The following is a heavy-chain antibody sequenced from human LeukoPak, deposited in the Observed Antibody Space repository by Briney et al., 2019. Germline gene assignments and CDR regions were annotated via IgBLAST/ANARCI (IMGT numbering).Heavy chain of an antibody. CDR2: LRYDGSTA. CDR3: VKEPYFGIYPSYFVY. D-gene: IGHD1-26*01. Sequence: GGSLRLTCAASGFTISSYGKNWFRQAPGKGLDWVAFLRYDGSTAFYEDSVKGRFTISRDSSKNTLYLQMNNLTPAATAIYYCVKEPYFGIYPSYFVYWGQGTLVTVSS. J-gene: IGHJ4*02. CDR1: GFTISSYG. V-gene: IGHV3-30*02.